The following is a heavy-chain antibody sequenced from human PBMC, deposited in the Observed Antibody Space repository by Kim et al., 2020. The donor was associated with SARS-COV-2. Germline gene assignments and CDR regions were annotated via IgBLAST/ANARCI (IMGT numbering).Heavy chain of an antibody. CDR2: IKQDGSEK. Sequence: GGSLRLSCAASGFTFSSYWMSWVRQAPGKGLEWVANIKQDGSEKYYVDSVKGRFTISRDNAKNSLYLQMNSLRAEDTAVYYCARDMGYSYGAYYYYGMDVGGQGTTVTVSS. CDR3: ARDMGYSYGAYYYYGMDV. D-gene: IGHD5-18*01. CDR1: GFTFSSYW. J-gene: IGHJ6*02. V-gene: IGHV3-7*03.